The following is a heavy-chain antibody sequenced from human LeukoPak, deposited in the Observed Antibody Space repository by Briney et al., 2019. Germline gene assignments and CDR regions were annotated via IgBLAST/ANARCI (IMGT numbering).Heavy chain of an antibody. V-gene: IGHV3-48*01. D-gene: IGHD3-3*01. CDR2: ISSSSSTI. CDR1: GFTVSSNY. J-gene: IGHJ4*02. CDR3: ARDGDFWSGYPFFDY. Sequence: GGSLRLSCAASGFTVSSNYISWVRQAPGKGLEWVSYISSSSSTIYYADSVKGRFTISRDNAKNSLYLQMNSLRAEDTAVYYCARDGDFWSGYPFFDYWGQGTLVTVSS.